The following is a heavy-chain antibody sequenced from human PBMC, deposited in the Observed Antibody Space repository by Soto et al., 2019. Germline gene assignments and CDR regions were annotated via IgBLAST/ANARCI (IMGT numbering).Heavy chain of an antibody. D-gene: IGHD3-3*01. J-gene: IGHJ6*02. CDR2: INPNSGGP. Sequence: ASVKVSCKASGYTFTGYYIHWVRQAPGQRLEWMGYINPNSGGPNYAQKFQGRVTMTRDTSISTAYMELSRLRSDDTAVHFCARDYWSGDRYYYGMDVWGQGTTVTVSS. V-gene: IGHV1-2*02. CDR1: GYTFTGYY. CDR3: ARDYWSGDRYYYGMDV.